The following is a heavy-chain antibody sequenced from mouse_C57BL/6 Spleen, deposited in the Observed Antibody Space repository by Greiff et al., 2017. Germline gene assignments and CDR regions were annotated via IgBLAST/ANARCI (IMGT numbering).Heavy chain of an antibody. D-gene: IGHD3-2*02. V-gene: IGHV1-61*01. CDR1: GYTFTSYW. J-gene: IGHJ2*01. CDR3: LTAQATFFDY. CDR2: IYPSDSET. Sequence: VQLQQPGAELVRPGSSVKLSCKASGYTFTSYWMHWVKQRPGQGLEWIGNIYPSDSETHYNQKFKDKATLTVDKSSSTAYMQLSSLTAEAAAVYYCLTAQATFFDYWGQGTTLTVSS.